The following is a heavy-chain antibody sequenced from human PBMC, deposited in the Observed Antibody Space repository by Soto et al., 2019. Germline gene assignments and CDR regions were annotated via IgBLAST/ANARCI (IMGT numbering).Heavy chain of an antibody. Sequence: PSETLSLTCTVSGGSISSYYWSWIRQPPGKGLEWIGYIYYSGSTNYNPSLKSRVTISVDTFKNQFSLKLSSVTAADTAVYYCARYRTILWPWGQGTLVTVSS. CDR3: ARYRTILWP. CDR2: IYYSGST. D-gene: IGHD3-10*01. CDR1: GGSISSYY. V-gene: IGHV4-59*01. J-gene: IGHJ5*02.